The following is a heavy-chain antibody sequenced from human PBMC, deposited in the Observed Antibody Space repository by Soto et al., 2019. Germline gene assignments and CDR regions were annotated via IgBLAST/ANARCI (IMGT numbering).Heavy chain of an antibody. D-gene: IGHD6-19*01. V-gene: IGHV3-23*01. Sequence: PGGSLRLSCAASGFTFSSYAMSWVRQAPGKGLEWVSAISGSGGSTYYADSVKGRFTISRDNSKSTLYLQMNSLRAEDTAVYYCAKDHRAVAGSPFDYWGQGTLVTAPQ. CDR3: AKDHRAVAGSPFDY. CDR2: ISGSGGST. J-gene: IGHJ4*02. CDR1: GFTFSSYA.